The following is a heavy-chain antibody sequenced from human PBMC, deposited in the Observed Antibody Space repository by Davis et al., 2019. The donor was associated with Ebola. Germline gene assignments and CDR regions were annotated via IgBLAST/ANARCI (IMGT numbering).Heavy chain of an antibody. CDR1: GGSISSYY. J-gene: IGHJ4*02. Sequence: MPSETLSLTCTVSGGSISSYYWSWIRQPAGKGLEWTGRIYTSGSTNYNPSLKSRVTMSVDTSKNQFSLKLSSVTAADTAVYYCARTDYGDFTGGYYFDYWGQGTLVTVSS. CDR3: ARTDYGDFTGGYYFDY. CDR2: IYTSGST. V-gene: IGHV4-4*07. D-gene: IGHD4-17*01.